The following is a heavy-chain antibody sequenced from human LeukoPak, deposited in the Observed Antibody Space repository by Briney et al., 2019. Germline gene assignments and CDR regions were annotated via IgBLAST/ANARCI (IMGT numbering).Heavy chain of an antibody. Sequence: GGSLRLSCEASGFSVSSNDMSWVRHAPGKGLECVSVIDRGGSTFYADSVKGRFTISRDNSKNTLYLQMNSLRVEDTAEFYCAKRVGYGYGMDVWGQGTTVTVSS. CDR1: GFSVSSND. D-gene: IGHD6-13*01. CDR3: AKRVGYGYGMDV. J-gene: IGHJ6*02. CDR2: IDRGGST. V-gene: IGHV3-53*01.